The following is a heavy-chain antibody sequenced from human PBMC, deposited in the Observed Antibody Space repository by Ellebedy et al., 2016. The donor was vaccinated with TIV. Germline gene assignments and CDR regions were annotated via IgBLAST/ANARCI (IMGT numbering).Heavy chain of an antibody. D-gene: IGHD6-19*01. J-gene: IGHJ4*02. CDR3: AGGISVAGTSLGF. V-gene: IGHV3-53*01. Sequence: GGSLRPSCAASGFPARSNYMSWVRQAPGRGLEWVATIYSSVGTYYAGSVKGRFTISRDNSKNTLYLQMNSLRAEDTAVYYCAGGISVAGTSLGFWGQGTLVTVSS. CDR1: GFPARSNY. CDR2: IYSSVGT.